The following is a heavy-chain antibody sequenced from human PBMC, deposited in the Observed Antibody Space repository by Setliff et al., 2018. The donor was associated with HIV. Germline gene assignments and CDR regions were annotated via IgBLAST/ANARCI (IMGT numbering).Heavy chain of an antibody. V-gene: IGHV4-34*01. CDR1: GGSLNGFY. Sequence: NPSETLSLTCAFYGGSLNGFYWGWIRQSPGKGLEWIGEINHRGSTNYNPSLKSRVTIRVDMSKNQFSLEVTAVTAADTAVYYCVRGWDDKVSTISAPYYYYMDVWGKGTTVTVSS. CDR2: INHRGST. J-gene: IGHJ6*03. D-gene: IGHD5-12*01. CDR3: VRGWDDKVSTISAPYYYYMDV.